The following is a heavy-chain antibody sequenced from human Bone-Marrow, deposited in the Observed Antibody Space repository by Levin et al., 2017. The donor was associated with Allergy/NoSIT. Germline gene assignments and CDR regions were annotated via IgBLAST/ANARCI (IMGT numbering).Heavy chain of an antibody. D-gene: IGHD6-19*01. Sequence: GGSLRLSCAASGFIFSKAWMNWVRRAPGKGLEWVGRINTNTEGGTTDSAAPVKGRFIISRDDSKNMLYLQMNSLKTEDTAVYYCTTVSLSAVPAPMWGQGTLVTVSS. CDR2: INTNTEGGTT. J-gene: IGHJ3*01. CDR3: TTVSLSAVPAPM. V-gene: IGHV3-15*07. CDR1: GFIFSKAW.